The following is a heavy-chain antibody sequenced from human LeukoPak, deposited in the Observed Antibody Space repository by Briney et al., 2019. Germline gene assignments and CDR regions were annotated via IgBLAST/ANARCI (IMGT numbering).Heavy chain of an antibody. CDR2: FDPEDGET. CDR1: GYTLTELY. D-gene: IGHD3-22*01. J-gene: IGHJ6*03. V-gene: IGHV1-24*01. CDR3: ATAMIVRLHYYMDF. Sequence: RASVKVSCKVSGYTLTELYMHWVRQAPGKGFEWMGGFDPEDGETIYAQKFQGRVTITEDTSTDTAYMELSSLRSEDTAVYYCATAMIVRLHYYMDFWGKGTTVTVSS.